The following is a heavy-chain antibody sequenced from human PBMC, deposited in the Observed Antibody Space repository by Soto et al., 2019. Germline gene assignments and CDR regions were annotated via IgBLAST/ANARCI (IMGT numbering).Heavy chain of an antibody. CDR2: INAGNGNT. CDR3: AREAGIPAYYYYMDV. CDR1: GYTFTSYA. V-gene: IGHV1-3*01. D-gene: IGHD6-13*01. J-gene: IGHJ6*03. Sequence: ASVKVSCKASGYTFTSYAMHWVRRAPGQRLEWMGWINAGNGNTKYSQKFQGRVTITRDTSASTAYMELSSLRSEDTAVYYCAREAGIPAYYYYMDVWGKGTTVTVSS.